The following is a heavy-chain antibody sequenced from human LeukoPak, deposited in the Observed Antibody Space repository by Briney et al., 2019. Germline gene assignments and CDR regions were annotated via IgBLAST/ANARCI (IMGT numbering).Heavy chain of an antibody. CDR2: MYHSGST. V-gene: IGHV4-38-2*02. CDR1: GYSISSGYY. D-gene: IGHD5-12*01. J-gene: IGHJ4*02. Sequence: SETLSLTCTVSGYSISSGYYWGWIRQPPGKGLEWIGSMYHSGSTYYNPSLESRVTISVDRSKNHFSLRLSSVTAADTAVYYCARGGGGGYHLDSWGQGPLVTVSS. CDR3: ARGGGGGYHLDS.